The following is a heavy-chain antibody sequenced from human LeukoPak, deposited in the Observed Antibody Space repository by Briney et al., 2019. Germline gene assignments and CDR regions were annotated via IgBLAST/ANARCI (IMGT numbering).Heavy chain of an antibody. D-gene: IGHD3-22*01. CDR1: GFTFSSYS. CDR2: ISSGSSYI. V-gene: IGHV3-21*01. J-gene: IGHJ4*02. CDR3: APDVSSGYYYVD. Sequence: GGSLRLSCAASGFTFSSYSMNWVRQAPGKGLEWVSSISSGSSYIYYADSVKGRFTISRDNAKNSLYLQMNSLRAEDTAVYYCAPDVSSGYYYVDWGQGTLVTVSS.